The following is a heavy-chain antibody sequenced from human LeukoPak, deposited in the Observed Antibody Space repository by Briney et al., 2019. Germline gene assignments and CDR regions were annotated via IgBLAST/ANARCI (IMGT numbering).Heavy chain of an antibody. D-gene: IGHD3-3*01. J-gene: IGHJ5*02. V-gene: IGHV1-69*13. CDR1: GGTFINYA. CDR2: IIPIFGTA. Sequence: ASVKVSCKASGGTFINYAISWVRQAPGQGLEWMGGIIPIFGTANYAQKFQGRVTITADESTSTAYMELSSLRSEDTAVYYCARNSDFWSGYYSAWGQGTLVTVSS. CDR3: ARNSDFWSGYYSA.